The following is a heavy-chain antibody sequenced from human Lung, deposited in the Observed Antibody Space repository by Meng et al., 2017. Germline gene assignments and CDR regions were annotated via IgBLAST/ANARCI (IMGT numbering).Heavy chain of an antibody. J-gene: IGHJ5*02. CDR1: GYTFTTYN. CDR2: ISTNTGNP. Sequence: QVQLVQSGSELKNAGASVKVSGKASGYTFTTYNITWVRQAHGRGLEWMGWISTNTGNPTYVQGFTGRFVFSLDTSVSTAYLQISSLEAADTAVYYCARGGDFDPWGQGTLVTVSS. V-gene: IGHV7-4-1*02. D-gene: IGHD2/OR15-2a*01. CDR3: ARGGDFDP.